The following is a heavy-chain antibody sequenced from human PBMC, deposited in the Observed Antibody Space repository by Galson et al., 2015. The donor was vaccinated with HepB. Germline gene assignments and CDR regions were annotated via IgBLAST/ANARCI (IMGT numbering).Heavy chain of an antibody. D-gene: IGHD2-2*03. Sequence: SLRLSCAASGFPFRTYWMTWVRQAPGKGLEWVATINGAGSATFYVDSVRGRFTISKDHAKNSLYLQMNSLRAGDTAVYYCARENWMSFDYWGQGTLVTVSS. CDR1: GFPFRTYW. CDR2: INGAGSAT. J-gene: IGHJ4*02. V-gene: IGHV3-7*01. CDR3: ARENWMSFDY.